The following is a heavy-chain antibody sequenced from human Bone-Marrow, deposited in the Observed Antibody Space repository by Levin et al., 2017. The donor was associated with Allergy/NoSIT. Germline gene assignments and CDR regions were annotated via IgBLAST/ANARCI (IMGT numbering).Heavy chain of an antibody. Sequence: LSLTCAASGFTFSDHYMDWVRQAPGKGLEWVGRARNQVNGYTTEYAASVKGRFTFSRDDSKSSLSLQINSLKTEDTAVYYCARVRRSTYYYGSGTYFLYYYMDVWGKGTTVTVSS. CDR3: ARVRRSTYYYGSGTYFLYYYMDV. V-gene: IGHV3-72*01. CDR2: ARNQVNGYTT. CDR1: GFTFSDHY. D-gene: IGHD3-10*01. J-gene: IGHJ6*03.